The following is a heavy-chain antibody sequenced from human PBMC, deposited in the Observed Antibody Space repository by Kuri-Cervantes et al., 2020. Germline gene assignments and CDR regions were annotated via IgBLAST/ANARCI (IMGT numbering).Heavy chain of an antibody. CDR3: AKENFDWLLYIDF. CDR1: GFTFSSYS. Sequence: GESLKISCAASGFTFSSYSMNWVRQAPGKGLEWVSYISSSSSTIYYADSVKGRFTISRDNSKNTVYLQMNGLRAEDTAVYYCAKENFDWLLYIDFWGQGTLVTVSS. J-gene: IGHJ4*02. CDR2: ISSSSSTI. D-gene: IGHD3-9*01. V-gene: IGHV3-48*01.